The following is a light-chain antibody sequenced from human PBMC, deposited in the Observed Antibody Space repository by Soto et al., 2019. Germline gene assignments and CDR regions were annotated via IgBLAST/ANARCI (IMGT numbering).Light chain of an antibody. CDR1: SSNIGSNT. Sequence: QLVLTQPPSVSGTPGQRVTISCSGSSSNIGSNTVNWYQQFPGTAPKLLIYSNNQWPSAVPDRFSGSKSGTSASLAISGIQSEDEADYYCATWDDSLIGWVFGGGTKLTAL. J-gene: IGLJ3*02. CDR3: ATWDDSLIGWV. V-gene: IGLV1-44*01. CDR2: SNN.